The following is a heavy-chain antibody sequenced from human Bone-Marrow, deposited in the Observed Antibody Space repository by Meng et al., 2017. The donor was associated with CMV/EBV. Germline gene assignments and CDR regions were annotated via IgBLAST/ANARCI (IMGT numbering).Heavy chain of an antibody. D-gene: IGHD3-3*01. CDR2: IYYSGGT. CDR1: SSSY. CDR3: ARDLYYDFWSGYYNGGPTRDY. Sequence: SSSYWRWLRQPPGRGLEWIGSIYYSGGTDYNPSLQCPVTISVDTSKNQFSLTLSSVTAADTAVYYCARDLYYDFWSGYYNGGPTRDYCGQGTLVTVSS. V-gene: IGHV4-39*07. J-gene: IGHJ4*02.